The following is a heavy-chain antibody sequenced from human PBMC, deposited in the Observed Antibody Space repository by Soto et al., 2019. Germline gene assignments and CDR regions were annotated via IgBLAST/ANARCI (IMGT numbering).Heavy chain of an antibody. CDR3: VRSGDYRSGSYWYFFDY. D-gene: IGHD3-10*01. Sequence: PGGSLRLSCAASGFTFSSYSMNWVRQAPGKGLEWVSSISSSSSYIYYADSVKGRFTISRDNAKKSLYLQLDSLRAEDTALYYCVRSGDYRSGSYWYFFDYWGQGTQVTVSS. J-gene: IGHJ4*02. CDR2: ISSSSSYI. V-gene: IGHV3-21*04. CDR1: GFTFSSYS.